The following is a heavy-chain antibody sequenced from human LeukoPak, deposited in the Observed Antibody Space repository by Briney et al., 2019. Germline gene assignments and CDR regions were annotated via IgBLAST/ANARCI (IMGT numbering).Heavy chain of an antibody. CDR1: GFTFDDYA. J-gene: IGHJ3*02. D-gene: IGHD2-2*01. CDR2: VSWNSGSI. V-gene: IGHV3-9*01. Sequence: GGSLRLSCEASGFTFDDYAMHWVRQAPGMGLEWVSGVSWNSGSIGYADSVKGRFTISRDNAKNSLNLQMNSLRAEDSALYYCAKGREYQLRDAFDIWGQGTTVIVSS. CDR3: AKGREYQLRDAFDI.